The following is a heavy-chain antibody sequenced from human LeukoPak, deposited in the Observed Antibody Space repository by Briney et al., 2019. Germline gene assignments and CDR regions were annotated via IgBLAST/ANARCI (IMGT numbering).Heavy chain of an antibody. V-gene: IGHV4-59*01. CDR3: ARDSSSWPPYYGMDV. CDR2: IYYSGST. D-gene: IGHD6-13*01. CDR1: GESISSNY. J-gene: IGHJ6*02. Sequence: PSETLSLTCTVSGESISSNYWTWTWIRQPPGKGLEWIGYIYYSGSTNYNPSLKSRVTISVDTSKNQFSLKLSSVTAADTAVYYCARDSSSWPPYYGMDVWGQGTTVTVSS.